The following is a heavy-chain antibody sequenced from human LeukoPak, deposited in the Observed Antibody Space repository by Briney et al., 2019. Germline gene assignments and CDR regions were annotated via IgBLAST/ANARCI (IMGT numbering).Heavy chain of an antibody. Sequence: SETLSLTCAVYGGSFSGYYWNWIRRPAGKGLEWIGRIYTSGSTDYKPSLKSRVTMSVDASKKWFSLKMTSVTAADTAVYYCARGVTSVQSFWYFDLWGRGTLVTVSS. CDR2: IYTSGST. V-gene: IGHV4-59*10. CDR3: ARGVTSVQSFWYFDL. CDR1: GGSFSGYY. D-gene: IGHD4-4*01. J-gene: IGHJ2*01.